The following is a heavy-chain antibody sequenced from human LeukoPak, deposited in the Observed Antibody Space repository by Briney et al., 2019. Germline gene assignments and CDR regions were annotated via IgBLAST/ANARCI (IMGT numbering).Heavy chain of an antibody. Sequence: GASVKVSCKASGYTFTGYYIHWVRQAPGQGLEWTGWINPKNGATHYAQNFLGRVTMTRDTSISTAYMELSRLTSDDTAVYYCARDYTRNAFDIWGQGTMVTVSS. CDR3: ARDYTRNAFDI. V-gene: IGHV1-2*02. CDR1: GYTFTGYY. CDR2: INPKNGAT. D-gene: IGHD2-2*01. J-gene: IGHJ3*02.